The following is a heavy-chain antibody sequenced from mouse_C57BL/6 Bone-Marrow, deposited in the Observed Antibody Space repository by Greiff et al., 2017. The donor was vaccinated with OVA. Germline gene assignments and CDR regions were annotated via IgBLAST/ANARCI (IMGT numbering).Heavy chain of an antibody. CDR1: GYTFTSYG. D-gene: IGHD1-1*02. CDR3: ARITIPFDY. V-gene: IGHV1-81*01. Sequence: QVHVKQSGAELARPGASVKLSCKASGYTFTSYGISWVKQRTGQGLEWIGEIYPRSGNTYYNEKFKGKATLTADKSSSTAYMELRSLTSEDSAVYFCARITIPFDYWGQGTTLTVSS. CDR2: IYPRSGNT. J-gene: IGHJ2*01.